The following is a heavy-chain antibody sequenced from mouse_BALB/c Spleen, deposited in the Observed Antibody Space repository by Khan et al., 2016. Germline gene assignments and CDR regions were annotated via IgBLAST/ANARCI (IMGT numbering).Heavy chain of an antibody. V-gene: IGHV1-82*01. D-gene: IGHD1-2*01. Sequence: QVRLQQSGPELVKPGASVKISCKASGYAFSSSWMNWVKQRPGQGLEWIGRIYPGDGDTNYNGKFKGKATLTADKSSSTAYMQLSSLTSVDSAVYFCARGYGYGAMDYWGQGTSFTVSS. CDR3: ARGYGYGAMDY. CDR1: GYAFSSSW. CDR2: IYPGDGDT. J-gene: IGHJ4*01.